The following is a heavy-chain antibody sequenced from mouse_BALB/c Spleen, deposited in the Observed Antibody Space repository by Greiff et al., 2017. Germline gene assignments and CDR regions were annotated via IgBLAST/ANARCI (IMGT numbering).Heavy chain of an antibody. D-gene: IGHD2-3*01. CDR1: GFTFSSYT. CDR3: ARNDGYYVDY. V-gene: IGHV5-12-2*01. CDR2: ISNGGGST. Sequence: EVMLVESGGGLVQPGGSLKLSCAASGFTFSSYTMSWVRQTPEKRLEWVAYISNGGGSTYYPDTVKGRFTISRDNAKNTLYLQMSSLKSEDTAMYYCARNDGYYVDYWGQGTTLTVSS. J-gene: IGHJ2*01.